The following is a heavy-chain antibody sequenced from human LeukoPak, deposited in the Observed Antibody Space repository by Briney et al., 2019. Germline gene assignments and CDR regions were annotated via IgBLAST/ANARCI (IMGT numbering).Heavy chain of an antibody. D-gene: IGHD6-13*01. CDR2: INPNSGGT. V-gene: IGHV1-2*02. CDR1: GHTFTVYY. J-gene: IGHJ4*02. CDR3: APSAGNSWKYYFDY. Sequence: ASVKVSCKTSGHTFTVYYMHWVRQAPGQGLGWMGCINPNSGGTNYAQKFQGRVTMTRDTSNTTAYMELSRLRSDDTAVYYCAPSAGNSWKYYFDYWGQGTLVTVSS.